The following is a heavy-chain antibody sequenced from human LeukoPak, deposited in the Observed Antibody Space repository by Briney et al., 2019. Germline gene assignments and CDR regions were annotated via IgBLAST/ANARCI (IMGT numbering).Heavy chain of an antibody. Sequence: PSETLSLTCTVSGGSISSSSYYWGWIRQPPGKGLEWIGSIYYSGSTYYNPSLKSRVTISVDTSKNQFSLKLSSVTAADTAVYYCARQAGYDYVWGSYRYYFDYWGQGTLVTVSS. V-gene: IGHV4-39*01. CDR3: ARQAGYDYVWGSYRYYFDY. CDR2: IYYSGST. D-gene: IGHD3-16*02. CDR1: GGSISSSSYY. J-gene: IGHJ4*02.